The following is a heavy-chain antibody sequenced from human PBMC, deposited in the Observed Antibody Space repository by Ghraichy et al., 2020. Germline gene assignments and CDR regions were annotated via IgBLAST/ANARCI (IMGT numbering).Heavy chain of an antibody. CDR1: GFTFNSYA. Sequence: ETLSLTCAASGFTFNSYAMTWVRQAPGKGLEWVSGVNARGGNTNYADSVKGRFTISRDNSKNTLYLQMTSLRAEDTAIYYCACLDSGFFHYFHMDVWGKGTTVTVSS. CDR2: VNARGGNT. J-gene: IGHJ6*03. V-gene: IGHV3-23*01. D-gene: IGHD3-22*01. CDR3: ACLDSGFFHYFHMDV.